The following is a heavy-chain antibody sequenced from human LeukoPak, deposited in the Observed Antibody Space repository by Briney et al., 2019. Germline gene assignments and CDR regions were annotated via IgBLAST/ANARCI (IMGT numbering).Heavy chain of an antibody. CDR2: INPSGGST. CDR1: GYTFTGYH. CDR3: ARDHTIFGVVNYFDL. D-gene: IGHD3-3*01. J-gene: IGHJ2*01. Sequence: ASVKVSCKASGYTFTGYHIHWVRQAPGQGLEWMGIINPSGGSTSYAQKFQGRVTMTRDTSTSTVYMELSSLRSEDTAVYYCARDHTIFGVVNYFDLWGRGTLVTVSS. V-gene: IGHV1-46*01.